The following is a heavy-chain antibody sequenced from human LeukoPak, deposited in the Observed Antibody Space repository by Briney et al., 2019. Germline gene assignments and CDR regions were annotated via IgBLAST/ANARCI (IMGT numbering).Heavy chain of an antibody. CDR2: FDPEDGET. CDR3: AKMAGTDYSYGMDV. CDR1: GYTLTELS. D-gene: IGHD6-19*01. Sequence: ASVKVSCKVSGYTLTELSMHWVRQAPGKGLEWMGGFDPEDGETIYAQKFQGRVTMTEDTSTDTAYMELSSLRSEDTAVYYCAKMAGTDYSYGMDVWGQRTTVTVSS. J-gene: IGHJ6*02. V-gene: IGHV1-24*01.